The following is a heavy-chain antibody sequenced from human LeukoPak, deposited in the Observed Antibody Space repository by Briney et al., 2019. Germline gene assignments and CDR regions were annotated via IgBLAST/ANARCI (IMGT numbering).Heavy chain of an antibody. CDR3: AALVVLRPGCFDY. J-gene: IGHJ4*02. CDR2: IIPIFGTA. Sequence: SVKVSCKASGGTFSSYAISWVRQALGQGLEWMGGIIPIFGTANYAQKFQGRVTITTDESTSTAYMELSSLRSEDTAVYYCAALVVLRPGCFDYWGQGTLVTVSS. CDR1: GGTFSSYA. V-gene: IGHV1-69*05. D-gene: IGHD4/OR15-4a*01.